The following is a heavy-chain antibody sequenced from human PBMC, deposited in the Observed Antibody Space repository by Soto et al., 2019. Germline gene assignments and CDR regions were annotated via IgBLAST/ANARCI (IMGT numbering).Heavy chain of an antibody. CDR3: ARDFRAGGDDY. Sequence: GGSLRLSCAASGFTFSSYAMHWVRQAPGKGLEWVAVISYDGSNKYYADSVKGRFTISRDNSKNTLYLQMNSLRAEDTAVYYCARDFRAGGDDYWGQGTLVTVSS. D-gene: IGHD2-8*02. CDR1: GFTFSSYA. CDR2: ISYDGSNK. V-gene: IGHV3-30-3*01. J-gene: IGHJ4*02.